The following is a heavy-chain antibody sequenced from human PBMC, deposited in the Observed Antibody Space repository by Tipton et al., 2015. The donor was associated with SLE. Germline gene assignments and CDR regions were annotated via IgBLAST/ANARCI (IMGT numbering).Heavy chain of an antibody. CDR2: IRYDGSNK. Sequence: SLRLSCAASGFTFITYGMHWVRQAPGKGLEWVAFIRYDGSNKYYADSVKGRFTISRDNSKNTLYLQMNSLRADDTAVYYCAKDELGYFDYWGQGALVTVSS. CDR3: AKDELGYFDY. D-gene: IGHD1-7*01. V-gene: IGHV3-30*02. J-gene: IGHJ4*02. CDR1: GFTFITYG.